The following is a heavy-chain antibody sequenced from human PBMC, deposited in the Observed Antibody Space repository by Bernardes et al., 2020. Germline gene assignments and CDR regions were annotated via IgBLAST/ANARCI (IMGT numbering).Heavy chain of an antibody. D-gene: IGHD4-17*01. CDR3: ARVGDCGGGRCYRNDYGDYGGIDF. CDR2: INSDGRNI. J-gene: IGHJ4*02. CDR1: GFTFSDYW. V-gene: IGHV3-74*01. Sequence: GGSLRLSCAASGFTFSDYWMHWVRQAPGMGLVWVSRINSDGRNIRYADSVKGRFTISRDNAKNTLYLQMNSLRAEDTAVYYCARVGDCGGGRCYRNDYGDYGGIDFWGQGTPVTVSS.